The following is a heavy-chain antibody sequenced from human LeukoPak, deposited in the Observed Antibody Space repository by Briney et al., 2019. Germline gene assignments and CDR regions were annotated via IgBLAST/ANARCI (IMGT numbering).Heavy chain of an antibody. Sequence: GSLRLSCAASGFTFSSYGMSWVRQAPGKGLEWVAYISSSSSTTHYADSVTGRFSISRDNAKSSLYLQMNSLRVEDTAVYYCARDLYSGSYYDFDYWGQGTLVTVSS. V-gene: IGHV3-48*01. CDR1: GFTFSSYG. CDR2: ISSSSSTT. J-gene: IGHJ4*02. D-gene: IGHD1-26*01. CDR3: ARDLYSGSYYDFDY.